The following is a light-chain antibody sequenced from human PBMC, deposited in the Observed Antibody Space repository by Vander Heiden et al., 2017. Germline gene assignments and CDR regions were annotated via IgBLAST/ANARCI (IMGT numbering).Light chain of an antibody. V-gene: IGKV1-5*03. J-gene: IGKJ2*01. CDR1: QSISSW. Sequence: DIQMTQSPSTLSASVGDRVTITCRASQSISSWLAWYQQKPGKAPKLLIYKASSLESGVPSRFSGSGSGTEFTLTISSLQPDDFATYCCQQDNSYPYTFGQGTKLEIK. CDR3: QQDNSYPYT. CDR2: KAS.